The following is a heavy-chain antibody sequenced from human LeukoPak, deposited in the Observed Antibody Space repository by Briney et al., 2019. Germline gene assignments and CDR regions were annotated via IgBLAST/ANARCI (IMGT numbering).Heavy chain of an antibody. Sequence: PSETLSLTCAISGGSFSDYDWSWIRQPPGKGLEWLGQINHSGSANYNPSFQSRITLSIDKSKSHFSLNLSSVTAADTAVYYCARGADDWFDPWGQGTLVTVSS. V-gene: IGHV4-34*01. D-gene: IGHD6-19*01. CDR3: ARGADDWFDP. CDR2: INHSGSA. CDR1: GGSFSDYD. J-gene: IGHJ5*02.